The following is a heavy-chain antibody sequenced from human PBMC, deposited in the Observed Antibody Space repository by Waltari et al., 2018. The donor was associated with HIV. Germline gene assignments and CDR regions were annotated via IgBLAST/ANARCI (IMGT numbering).Heavy chain of an antibody. V-gene: IGHV3-21*01. D-gene: IGHD3-3*01. CDR2: ISRNGDHI. CDR3: VSGVVPAPAPPFWYLDV. Sequence: EVPLVESGGGLVQPGGSLRLYGPTSGFLLSTFRFGWVRQAPGKGLQWVSSISRNGDHIYYEDSLKGRFTISRDDARSSLYLQMDSLRAEDTAVYYCVSGVVPAPAPPFWYLDVWGRGTLVTVSS. CDR1: GFLLSTFR. J-gene: IGHJ2*01.